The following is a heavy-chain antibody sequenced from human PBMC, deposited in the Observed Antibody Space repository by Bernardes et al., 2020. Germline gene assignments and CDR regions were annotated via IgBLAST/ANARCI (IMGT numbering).Heavy chain of an antibody. CDR2: VSWDGSTT. CDR3: ATERQSLTVFGVGHDAFDF. Sequence: GSLRLSCAASGFTFEDYTMHWVRQVPGKGLEWVSLVSWDGSTTNYADSVKGRFIISRDSSRNTVHLQMDSLRKEDTALYYCATERQSLTVFGVGHDAFDFWGQGTMVTVSS. J-gene: IGHJ3*01. CDR1: GFTFEDYT. D-gene: IGHD3-3*01. V-gene: IGHV3-43*01.